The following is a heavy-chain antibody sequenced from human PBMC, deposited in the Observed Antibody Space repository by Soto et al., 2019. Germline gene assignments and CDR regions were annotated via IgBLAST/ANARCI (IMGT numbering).Heavy chain of an antibody. CDR2: IYWDDDK. V-gene: IGHV2-5*02. D-gene: IGHD3-3*01. J-gene: IGHJ4*02. Sequence: SGPTLVNPPQTLTLTCTFSGFSLSTSGVGVGWIRQPPGKALEWLALIYWDDDKRYSPSLKSRLTITKDTSKNQVVLTMTNMDPVDTATYYCAHRPPFYDFWSGYYFDYWGQGTLVTVSS. CDR3: AHRPPFYDFWSGYYFDY. CDR1: GFSLSTSGVG.